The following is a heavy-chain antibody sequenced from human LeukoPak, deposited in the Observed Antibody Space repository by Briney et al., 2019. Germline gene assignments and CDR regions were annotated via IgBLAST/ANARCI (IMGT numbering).Heavy chain of an antibody. D-gene: IGHD3-22*01. CDR1: GFTFSNFA. J-gene: IGHJ4*02. CDR2: ISYDGSNK. CDR3: ARGYDSSGYPH. V-gene: IGHV3-30-3*01. Sequence: GGSLRLSCAASGFTFSNFAMHWVRQAPGKGLEWVAIISYDGSNKFYSDSVKGRLTVSRDNSKNTLHLQMSSLRAEDTAVYYCARGYDSSGYPHWGQGTLVTVSS.